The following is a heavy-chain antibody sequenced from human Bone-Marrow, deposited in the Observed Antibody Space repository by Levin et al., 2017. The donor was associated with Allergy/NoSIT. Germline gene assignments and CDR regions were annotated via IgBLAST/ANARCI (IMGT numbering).Heavy chain of an antibody. CDR2: IWYDGSNK. V-gene: IGHV3-33*01. CDR1: GFTFSSYG. Sequence: GGSLRLSCAASGFTFSSYGMHWVRQAPGKGLEWVAVIWYDGSNKYYADSVKGRFTISRDNSKNTLYLQMNSLRAEDTAVYYCARAGQSYSSSSTLYYYYGMDVWGQGTTVTVSS. D-gene: IGHD6-13*01. J-gene: IGHJ6*02. CDR3: ARAGQSYSSSSTLYYYYGMDV.